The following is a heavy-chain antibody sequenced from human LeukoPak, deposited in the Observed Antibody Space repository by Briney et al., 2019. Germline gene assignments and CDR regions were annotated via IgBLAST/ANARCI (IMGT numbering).Heavy chain of an antibody. CDR2: ISYDGSNK. Sequence: GGSLRLSCAASGFTFSSYGMHWVRQAPGKGLEWVAVISYDGSNKYYADSVKGRFTISRDNSKNTLYLQMNSLRAEDTAVYYCAKMGIAVATGLGYWGQGTLVTVSS. V-gene: IGHV3-30*18. CDR3: AKMGIAVATGLGY. CDR1: GFTFSSYG. J-gene: IGHJ4*02. D-gene: IGHD6-19*01.